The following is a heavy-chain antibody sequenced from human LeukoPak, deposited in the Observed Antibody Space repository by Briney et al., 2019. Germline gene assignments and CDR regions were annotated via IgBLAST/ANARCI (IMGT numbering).Heavy chain of an antibody. V-gene: IGHV3-13*01. CDR2: IGTAGDT. CDR1: GFTFSSYD. Sequence: GGSLSLSCAASGFTFSSYDMRWVRHATGKGLEWVSAIGTAGDTYYPGSVKGRFTISRENAKNSLYLQMNSLRAGDTAVCYCARVGAIPTDDAFDIWGQGTMVTVSS. D-gene: IGHD5-12*01. CDR3: ARVGAIPTDDAFDI. J-gene: IGHJ3*02.